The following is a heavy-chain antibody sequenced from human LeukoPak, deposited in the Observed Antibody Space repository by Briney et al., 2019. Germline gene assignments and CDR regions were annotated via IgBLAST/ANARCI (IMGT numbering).Heavy chain of an antibody. CDR2: IYHSGST. CDR1: GGSISSGGYY. CDR3: ARAWGGSYGRGGFDI. D-gene: IGHD1-26*01. Sequence: SETLSLTCTVSGGSISSGGYYWSWIRQPPGKGLEWIGYIYHSGSTYYNPSLKSRVTISVDRSKNQFSLKLSSVTAADTAVYYCARAWGGSYGRGGFDIWGQGTVVAVSS. V-gene: IGHV4-30-2*01. J-gene: IGHJ3*02.